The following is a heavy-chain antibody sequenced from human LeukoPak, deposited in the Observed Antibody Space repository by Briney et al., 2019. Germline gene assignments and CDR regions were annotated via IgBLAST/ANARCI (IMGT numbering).Heavy chain of an antibody. V-gene: IGHV4-34*01. CDR2: INHSGST. CDR3: ARGIAARLATDY. D-gene: IGHD6-13*01. CDR1: GGSFSGYY. J-gene: IGHJ4*02. Sequence: SGTLSLTCAVYGGSFSGYYWSWIRQPPGKGLEWIGEINHSGSTNYNPSLKSRVTISVDTSKNQFSLKLSSVTAADTAVYYCARGIAARLATDYWGQGTLVTVSS.